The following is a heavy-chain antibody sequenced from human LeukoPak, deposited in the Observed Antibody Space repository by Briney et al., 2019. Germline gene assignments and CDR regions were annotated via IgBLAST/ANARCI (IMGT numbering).Heavy chain of an antibody. CDR3: AYSSSWYERAPFDY. Sequence: ASVKVSCKASGYTFTSYGISWVRQAPGQGLEWMGWISAYNGNTNYAQKLQGRVTMTTDASTSTAYMELRSLRSDDTAVYYCAYSSSWYERAPFDYWGQGTLVTVSS. CDR2: ISAYNGNT. CDR1: GYTFTSYG. V-gene: IGHV1-18*01. J-gene: IGHJ4*02. D-gene: IGHD6-13*01.